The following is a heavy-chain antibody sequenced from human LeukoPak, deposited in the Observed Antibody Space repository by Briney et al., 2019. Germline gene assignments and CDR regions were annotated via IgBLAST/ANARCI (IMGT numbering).Heavy chain of an antibody. J-gene: IGHJ4*02. CDR1: GGTFSSYA. CDR3: AGSYDSSGYYQSQNDY. V-gene: IGHV1-69*04. D-gene: IGHD3-22*01. CDR2: IIPILGIA. Sequence: SVKVSCKASGGTFSSYAISWVRQAPGQGLEWMGRIIPILGIANYAQKFQGRVTITADKSTSTAYMELSSLRSEDTAVYYCAGSYDSSGYYQSQNDYWGQGTLVTVSS.